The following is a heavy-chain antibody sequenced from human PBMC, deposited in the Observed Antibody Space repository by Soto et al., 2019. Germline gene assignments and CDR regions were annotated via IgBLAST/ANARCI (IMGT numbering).Heavy chain of an antibody. V-gene: IGHV3-15*07. CDR3: TRGGPLGNYFDY. Sequence: EVQLVESGGGLVKPGGSLRLSCVASGFSFSNAWMNWVRQAPGKGLEWVGRIEWSSHAGAIDYAAPVKGRFTISRDDSKNTLYLQLNSLTTEDTAVYYCTRGGPLGNYFDYWGQGTLVTVSS. CDR2: IEWSSHAGAI. D-gene: IGHD2-15*01. CDR1: GFSFSNAW. J-gene: IGHJ4*02.